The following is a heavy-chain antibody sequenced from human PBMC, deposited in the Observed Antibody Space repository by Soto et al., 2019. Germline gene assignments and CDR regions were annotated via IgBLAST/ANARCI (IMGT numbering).Heavy chain of an antibody. CDR2: INPYNGNT. V-gene: IGHV1-18*01. J-gene: IGHJ4*02. Sequence: QVQLAQSGAEVKKPGASVKVSCKASGYTFTSYGISWVRQAHGQGLEWMAWINPYNGNTKYAEKFLGRVTVTTDTSTATAFMEVRSLTSDDTSVFYCARVGVGLAAPRVWPYWGQGTPVTVSS. CDR1: GYTFTSYG. CDR3: ARVGVGLAAPRVWPY. D-gene: IGHD6-13*01.